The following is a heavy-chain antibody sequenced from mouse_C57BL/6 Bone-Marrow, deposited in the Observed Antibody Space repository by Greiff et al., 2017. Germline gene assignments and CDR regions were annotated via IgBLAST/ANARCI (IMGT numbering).Heavy chain of an antibody. CDR1: GYTFTGYW. CDR3: ARSGHYYGSSYWYFDV. CDR2: ILPGSGST. D-gene: IGHD1-1*01. Sequence: QVQLQQSGAELMKPGASVKLSCKATGYTFTGYWIEWVKQRPGHGLEWIGEILPGSGSTNYNEKFKGKATFTADTSSNTAYMQLSSLTTEYSAIYYCARSGHYYGSSYWYFDVWGTGTTVTVSS. J-gene: IGHJ1*03. V-gene: IGHV1-9*01.